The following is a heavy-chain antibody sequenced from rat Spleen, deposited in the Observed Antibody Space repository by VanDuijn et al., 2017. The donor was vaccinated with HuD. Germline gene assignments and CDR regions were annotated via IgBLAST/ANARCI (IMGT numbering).Heavy chain of an antibody. CDR2: ISYEGSGT. CDR1: GFTFSDYY. V-gene: IGHV5-22*01. CDR3: ARRNNYFDY. J-gene: IGHJ2*01. Sequence: EVQLVESGGDLVQPGRSLKLSCAASGFTFSDYYMAWVRQAPKKGLEWVASISYEGSGTYYGDSVKGRFTISRDNAKSTLYLQMNSLRSEDTATYYCARRNNYFDYWGQGVMVTVSS.